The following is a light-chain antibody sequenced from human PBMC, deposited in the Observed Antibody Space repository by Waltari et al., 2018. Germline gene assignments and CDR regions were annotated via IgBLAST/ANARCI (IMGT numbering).Light chain of an antibody. J-gene: IGKJ4*01. V-gene: IGKV4-1*01. CDR1: QSVLYSSNNKNY. CDR3: QQYFSTPPVT. CDR2: WAS. Sequence: DIVMTQSPDSLAVSVGERVTINCKSSQSVLYSSNNKNYLACYQQKSGQPPKLLIYWASTRESGVPDRFSGSGSGTDFTLTISSLQAEDVAVYYCQQYFSTPPVTFGGGTKVEIK.